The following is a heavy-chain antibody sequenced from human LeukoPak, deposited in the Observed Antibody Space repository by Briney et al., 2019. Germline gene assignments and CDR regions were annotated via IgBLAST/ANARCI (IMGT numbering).Heavy chain of an antibody. CDR3: ARGPLLITIFYAFDI. CDR1: GYSFTRFY. D-gene: IGHD3-9*01. J-gene: IGHJ3*02. V-gene: IGHV1-46*01. Sequence: ASVKVSCKASGYSFTRFYMHWVRQAPGQGLEWMGIINPSSGSTTYAQKFQGRVTMTRDTSTSTVYMELSSLRSEDTAVYYCARGPLLITIFYAFDIWGQGTMVTVSS. CDR2: INPSSGST.